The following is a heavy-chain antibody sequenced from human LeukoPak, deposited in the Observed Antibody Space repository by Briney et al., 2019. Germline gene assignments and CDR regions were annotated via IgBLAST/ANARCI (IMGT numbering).Heavy chain of an antibody. D-gene: IGHD3-22*01. Sequence: ASVKVSCKASGYTFTSYYMHWVRQAPGQGLEWMGIINHSGGSTSYAQKFQGRVTMTRDTSTSTVYMELSSLRSEDTAVYYCARSGDYYDSSGYGPFDAFDIWGQGTMVTVSS. CDR1: GYTFTSYY. V-gene: IGHV1-46*01. CDR2: INHSGGST. J-gene: IGHJ3*02. CDR3: ARSGDYYDSSGYGPFDAFDI.